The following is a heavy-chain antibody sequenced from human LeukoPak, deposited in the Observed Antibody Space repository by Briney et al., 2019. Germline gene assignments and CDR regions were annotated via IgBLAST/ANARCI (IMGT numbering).Heavy chain of an antibody. D-gene: IGHD2-2*01. CDR1: GFTFSNYA. V-gene: IGHV3-23*01. CDR2: ISPVGDYI. J-gene: IGHJ3*02. Sequence: PGGSLRLSCAASGFTFSNYAMTWVRQAPGKGLEWVSSISPVGDYIYYADSVKGRFTFSRDNSKNTVYLQMNSLRAEDTAIYYCARQSNNKTTAAAGSFDIWGQGTLVTVSS. CDR3: ARQSNNKTTAAAGSFDI.